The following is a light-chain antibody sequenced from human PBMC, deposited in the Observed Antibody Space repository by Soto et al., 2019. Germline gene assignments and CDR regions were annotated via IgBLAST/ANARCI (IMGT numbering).Light chain of an antibody. CDR1: QSISSY. V-gene: IGKV1-39*01. CDR3: QQRYSTPPYT. CDR2: AAS. Sequence: DIQMTQSPSSLSASVGDTVTITCRASQSISSYLNWYQQKPGKAPKPLIYAASSLQSGVTSRFSGSGSGTDFTLTISSLQAEDFATYYCQQRYSTPPYTFGQGTKLEIK. J-gene: IGKJ2*01.